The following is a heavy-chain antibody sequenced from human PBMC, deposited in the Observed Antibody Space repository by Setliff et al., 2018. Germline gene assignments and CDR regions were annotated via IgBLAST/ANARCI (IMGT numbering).Heavy chain of an antibody. J-gene: IGHJ4*02. CDR3: ARAPPVELVTIRTNSWFTY. D-gene: IGHD5-18*01. CDR2: ISVYNGDT. CDR1: GYTFRNYA. Sequence: GASVKVSCKASGYTFRNYAFAWVRQAPGQGLEWVGWISVYNGDTNYAQKFQGRVTLTTDTSTSTAYMELRSLTSDDSAFYYCARAPPVELVTIRTNSWFTYWGQGTLVTVSS. V-gene: IGHV1-18*01.